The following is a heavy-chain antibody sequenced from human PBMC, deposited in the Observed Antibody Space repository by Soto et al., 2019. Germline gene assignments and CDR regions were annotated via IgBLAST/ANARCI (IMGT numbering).Heavy chain of an antibody. CDR3: ARILYGDCCDFDY. CDR1: GGSIGSSSCC. CDR2: VYYSGST. Sequence: SEILSLPWTVAGGSIGSSSCCWGRIRKPPGKGLEWIGSVYYSGSTYYNPSLKSRATISVDTSKNQFSLKLSSVTAADTSVYYSARILYGDCCDFDYLGQGTLDTVFS. V-gene: IGHV4-39*01. J-gene: IGHJ4*02. D-gene: IGHD2-21*01.